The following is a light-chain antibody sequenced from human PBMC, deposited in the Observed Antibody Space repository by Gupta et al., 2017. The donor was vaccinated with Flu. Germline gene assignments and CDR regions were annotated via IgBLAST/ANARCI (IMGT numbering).Light chain of an antibody. CDR2: DST. J-gene: IGLJ3*02. CDR1: SSDVGAYNS. CDR3: CENAGSDTWV. Sequence: SALPQPRSVSGSPGQSVTISCTGTSSDVGAYNSVSWYQQHPGKAPKLRIYDSTKRPAGVPGRFSGSESANTASLTISGPGEEEDADYYACENAGSDTWVFGGGTKLTVL. V-gene: IGLV2-11*01.